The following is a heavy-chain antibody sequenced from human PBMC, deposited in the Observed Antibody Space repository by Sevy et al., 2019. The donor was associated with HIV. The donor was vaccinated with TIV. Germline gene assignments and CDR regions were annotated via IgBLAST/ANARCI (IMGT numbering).Heavy chain of an antibody. CDR1: GFTFSGSA. CDR3: TRRVGGGMIARGYYYYYGMDV. CDR2: IRSKANSYAT. D-gene: IGHD2-21*01. V-gene: IGHV3-73*01. J-gene: IGHJ6*02. Sequence: GGSLRLSCAASGFTFSGSAMHWVRQASGKGLEWVGRIRSKANSYATAYAASVKGRFTISRDDSKNTAYLQMNSLKTWDTDVYYCTRRVGGGMIARGYYYYYGMDVWGQGTTVTVSS.